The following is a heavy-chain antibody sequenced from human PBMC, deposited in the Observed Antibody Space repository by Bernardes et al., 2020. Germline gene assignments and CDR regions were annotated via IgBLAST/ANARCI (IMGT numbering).Heavy chain of an antibody. CDR2: ISSSSYI. CDR1: GFTFSSYS. J-gene: IGHJ4*02. D-gene: IGHD3-3*02. Sequence: GSLRLSCAASGFTFSSYSMNWVRQAPGKGLEWVSSISSSSYIYYADSVKGRFTISRDNAKNSLYLQMNSLRAEDTAVYYCARSCILDIPFFDYWGQGTLVTVSS. V-gene: IGHV3-21*01. CDR3: ARSCILDIPFFDY.